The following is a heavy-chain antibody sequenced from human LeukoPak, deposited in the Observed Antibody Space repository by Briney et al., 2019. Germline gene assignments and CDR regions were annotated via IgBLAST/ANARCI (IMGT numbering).Heavy chain of an antibody. Sequence: ASVKVSCKASGYTFTGYYMHWVRQAPGQGLEWMGWINPNSGGTNYAQKFQGRVTMTRDTSISTAYMELSRLRSDDTAVYYCAREIGDTATFDYWGQGTLVTVSS. CDR2: INPNSGGT. CDR3: AREIGDTATFDY. D-gene: IGHD5-18*01. CDR1: GYTFTGYY. V-gene: IGHV1-2*02. J-gene: IGHJ4*02.